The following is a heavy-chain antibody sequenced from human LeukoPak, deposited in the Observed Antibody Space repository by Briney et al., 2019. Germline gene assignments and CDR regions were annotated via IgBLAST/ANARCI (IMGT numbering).Heavy chain of an antibody. CDR3: ARGELGDCSGGSCYFDY. CDR2: IGSSSDYI. Sequence: GGSLRLSCAAPGFTFSSYSMNWVRQAPGKGLEWVSSIGSSSDYIHYADSLKGRFTISRDIAKNSLYLQMNSLKAEDTAVYYCARGELGDCSGGSCYFDYWGQGTLVTVSS. D-gene: IGHD2-15*01. V-gene: IGHV3-21*01. J-gene: IGHJ4*02. CDR1: GFTFSSYS.